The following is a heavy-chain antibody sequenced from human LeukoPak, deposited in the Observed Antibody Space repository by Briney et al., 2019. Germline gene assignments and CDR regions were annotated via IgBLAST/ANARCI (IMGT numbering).Heavy chain of an antibody. CDR1: GYTFTSYD. Sequence: ASVKVSCKASGYTFTSYDINWVRQATGQGLEWMGWMNANSGNTDYAQKFQGRVTMTRNTSTSTAYMELSSLRSEDTAVYYCERGMTTVGIDGWGWGPGALVTV. J-gene: IGHJ1*01. CDR2: MNANSGNT. CDR3: ERGMTTVGIDGWG. V-gene: IGHV1-8*01. D-gene: IGHD4-23*01.